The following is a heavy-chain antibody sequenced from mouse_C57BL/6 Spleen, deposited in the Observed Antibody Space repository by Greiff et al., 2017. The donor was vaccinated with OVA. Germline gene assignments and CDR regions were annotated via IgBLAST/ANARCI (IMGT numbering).Heavy chain of an antibody. V-gene: IGHV6-3*01. J-gene: IGHJ2*01. D-gene: IGHD4-1*01. Sequence: EVKVEESGGGLVQPGGSMKLSCVASGFTFSNYWMNWVRQSPEQGLEWVAQIRLKSDNYATHYAESVKGRFTISRDDSKSSVYLQMNNVRAEDTGIYYCLTGTFDYWGQGTTLTVSS. CDR1: GFTFSNYW. CDR2: IRLKSDNYAT. CDR3: LTGTFDY.